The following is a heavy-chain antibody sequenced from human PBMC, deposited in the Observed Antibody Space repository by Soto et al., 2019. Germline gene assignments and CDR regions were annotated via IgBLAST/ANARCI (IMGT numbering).Heavy chain of an antibody. J-gene: IGHJ5*02. V-gene: IGHV4-31*03. CDR2: IYYSGST. Sequence: PSETLSLTCTVSGGSISSGGYYWSWIRQHPGKGLEWIGYIYYSGSTYYNPSLKSRVTISVDTSKNQFSLKLSSVTAADTAVYYCAREYRSSWYHLDWFDPWGQGTLVTVSS. CDR1: GGSISSGGYY. D-gene: IGHD6-13*01. CDR3: AREYRSSWYHLDWFDP.